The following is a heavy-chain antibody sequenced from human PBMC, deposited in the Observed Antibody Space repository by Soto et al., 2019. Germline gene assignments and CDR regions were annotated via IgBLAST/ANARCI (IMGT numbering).Heavy chain of an antibody. V-gene: IGHV3-23*01. CDR2: ISGSGGGT. CDR1: GFTFSSYA. D-gene: IGHD6-6*01. J-gene: IGHJ3*02. Sequence: EVQLLESGGGLVQPGGSLRLSCAVSGFTFSSYAMTWVRQAPAQGLEWVSGISGSGGGTFYADSVKGRFSISRDSSKNTLYLRMDSLRAEDTAVYYCAKKTDSSSPWGALDIWGQGTMVSVSS. CDR3: AKKTDSSSPWGALDI.